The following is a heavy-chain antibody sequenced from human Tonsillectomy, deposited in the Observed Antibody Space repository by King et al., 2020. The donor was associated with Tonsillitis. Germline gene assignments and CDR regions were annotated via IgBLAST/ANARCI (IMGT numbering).Heavy chain of an antibody. V-gene: IGHV3-9*01. J-gene: IGHJ4*02. D-gene: IGHD3-3*01. Sequence: VQLVESGGGLVQPGRSLRLSCAASGFTFHDYDMHWVRQAPGKGLEWVAGSGWNSGSIKYADSVKDRFAISRDNAKNSLYLHMNSLRPEDTALYYCAKASNDFWSGYPDYWGQGTLVIVSS. CDR2: SGWNSGSI. CDR1: GFTFHDYD. CDR3: AKASNDFWSGYPDY.